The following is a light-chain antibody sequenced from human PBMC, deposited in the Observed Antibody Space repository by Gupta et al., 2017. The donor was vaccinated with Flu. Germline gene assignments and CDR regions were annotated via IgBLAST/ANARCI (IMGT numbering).Light chain of an antibody. Sequence: QSDLTPPPSVSGSPGQSVIISCTGTNSDVGSYNCVSWYQQPPGTAPKLMIYEVSNRPSGFPDRFSGSKSGNTASLTISGLQAEDEADYYCSLYTSSSTYVFGTGTKVTVL. V-gene: IGLV2-18*01. CDR3: SLYTSSSTYV. J-gene: IGLJ1*01. CDR1: NSDVGSYNC. CDR2: EVS.